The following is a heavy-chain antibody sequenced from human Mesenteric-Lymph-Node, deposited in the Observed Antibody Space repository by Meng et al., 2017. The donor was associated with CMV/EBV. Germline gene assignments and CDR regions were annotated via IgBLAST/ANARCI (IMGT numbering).Heavy chain of an antibody. V-gene: IGHV3-30*09. CDR3: ARTNFLFSYAFDL. J-gene: IGHJ5*02. CDR1: GFSLENYD. CDR2: ISYDGQTK. Sequence: GGSLRLSCKASGFSLENYDVHWVRQFPGKGLEWVSVISYDGQTKYYAAALQGRFVISRDLSTNTVSLQMSALGSDDTGVYFCARTNFLFSYAFDLWGQGTLVTVSS. D-gene: IGHD2/OR15-2a*01.